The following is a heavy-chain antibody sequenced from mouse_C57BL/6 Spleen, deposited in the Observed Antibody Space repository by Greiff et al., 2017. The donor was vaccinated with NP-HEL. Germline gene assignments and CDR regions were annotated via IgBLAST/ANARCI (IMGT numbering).Heavy chain of an antibody. CDR1: GYTFTDYY. J-gene: IGHJ2*01. Sequence: QVQLQQSGAELVRPGASVKLSCKASGYTFTDYYINWVKQRPGQGLEWIARIYPGSGNTYYNEKFKGKATLTAEKSSSTAYMQLSSLTSEDSAVYFCARSIYYDFFDYWGQGTTLTVSS. V-gene: IGHV1-76*01. D-gene: IGHD2-4*01. CDR2: IYPGSGNT. CDR3: ARSIYYDFFDY.